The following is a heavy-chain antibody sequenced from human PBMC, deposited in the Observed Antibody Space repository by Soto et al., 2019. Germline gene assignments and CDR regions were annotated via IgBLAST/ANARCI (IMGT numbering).Heavy chain of an antibody. CDR3: AKDIYSSSSGQDY. CDR2: ISWNGGNI. V-gene: IGHV3-9*01. CDR1: GFTFDDYA. Sequence: VQLVESGGGVVQPGRSLRLSCAASGFTFDDYAMHWVRQAPGKGLEWVSGISWNGGNIGYADSVKGRFTISRDNAKNSLFLQMNSLRADDTALYFCAKDIYSSSSGQDYWGQGTPVTVSS. D-gene: IGHD6-6*01. J-gene: IGHJ4*02.